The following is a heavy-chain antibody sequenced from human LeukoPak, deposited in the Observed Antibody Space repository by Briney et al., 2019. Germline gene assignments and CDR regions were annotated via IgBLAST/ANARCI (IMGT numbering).Heavy chain of an antibody. CDR1: GFTFSSYG. Sequence: GGSLRLSCAASGFTFSSYGMHWVRQAPGKGLEWVAFIRYDGSNKFYADSVKGRFTISRDDSKNTLYLHINSLRAEDTAVYYCVKDNPLDYWGQGTLVIVSS. CDR2: IRYDGSNK. CDR3: VKDNPLDY. J-gene: IGHJ4*02. D-gene: IGHD1-14*01. V-gene: IGHV3-30*02.